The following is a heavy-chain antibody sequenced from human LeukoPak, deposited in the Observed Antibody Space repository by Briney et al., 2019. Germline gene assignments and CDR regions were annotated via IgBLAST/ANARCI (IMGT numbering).Heavy chain of an antibody. Sequence: GSSVKVSCKASGGTFSSYAISWVRQAPGQGLEWMGGIIPIFGTANYAQKFQGRVTITADESTSTAYMELSSLRSEDTAVYYCARGFFREVDTAMVKGNGYYYYMDVWGKGTTVTVSS. J-gene: IGHJ6*03. CDR1: GGTFSSYA. D-gene: IGHD5-18*01. CDR2: IIPIFGTA. CDR3: ARGFFREVDTAMVKGNGYYYYMDV. V-gene: IGHV1-69*01.